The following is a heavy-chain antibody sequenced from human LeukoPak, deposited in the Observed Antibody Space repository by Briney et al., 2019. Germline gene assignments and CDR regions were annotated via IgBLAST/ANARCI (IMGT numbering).Heavy chain of an antibody. CDR1: GGSMSSSSYY. D-gene: IGHD1-14*01. V-gene: IGHV4-39*01. J-gene: IGHJ3*02. CDR2: IYYSGST. CDR3: AKPYRGPSAFDI. Sequence: SSETLSLTCTVSGGSMSSSSYYWGGIRQPPGKGLEWIGNIYYSGSTYYNPSLKSRVTISVDASKNQFSLKLSSVTAADTAVYYCAKPYRGPSAFDIWGQGTMVTVSS.